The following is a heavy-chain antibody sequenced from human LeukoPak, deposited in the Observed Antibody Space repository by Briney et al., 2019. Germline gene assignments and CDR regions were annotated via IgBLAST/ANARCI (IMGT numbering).Heavy chain of an antibody. V-gene: IGHV4-34*01. D-gene: IGHD6-13*01. Sequence: PSETLSLTCAAYGGSFSGYYWSWIRQPPGKGLEWIGEINHSGSTNYNPSLKSRVTISVDTSKNQFSLKLSSVTAADTAVYYCASSSWSPHNWFDPWGQGTLVTVSS. CDR2: INHSGST. CDR3: ASSSWSPHNWFDP. CDR1: GGSFSGYY. J-gene: IGHJ5*02.